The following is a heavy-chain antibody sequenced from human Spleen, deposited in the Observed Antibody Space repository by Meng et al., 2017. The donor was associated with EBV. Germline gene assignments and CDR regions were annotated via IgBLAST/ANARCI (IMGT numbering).Heavy chain of an antibody. CDR1: GGSFSDYY. Sequence: QVRLQQWGAGLLKPSETLSLTCAVYGGSFSDYYWSWIRQPPGKGLEWIGEIDHRGSPNYNPSLMSRVTISLDTSRNHFSLELTSVTDADTAVYYCARVDDYRYAYWGQGTLVTVSS. V-gene: IGHV4-34*01. D-gene: IGHD3-16*01. CDR3: ARVDDYRYAY. J-gene: IGHJ4*02. CDR2: IDHRGSP.